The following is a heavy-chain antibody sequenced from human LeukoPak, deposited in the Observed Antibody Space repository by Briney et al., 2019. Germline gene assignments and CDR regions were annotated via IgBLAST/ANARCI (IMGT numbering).Heavy chain of an antibody. CDR2: IASDGSST. D-gene: IGHD4-23*01. V-gene: IGHV3-74*01. J-gene: IGHJ4*02. Sequence: GGSLRLSCTASGFSFSGHWMHWARQLPGKGLVWVSRIASDGSSTTYADSVKGRFSISRDNAKNTLYLQMNSLRVGDTAVYYCARGRPHGNDYWGQGTLVTVSS. CDR3: ARGRPHGNDY. CDR1: GFSFSGHW.